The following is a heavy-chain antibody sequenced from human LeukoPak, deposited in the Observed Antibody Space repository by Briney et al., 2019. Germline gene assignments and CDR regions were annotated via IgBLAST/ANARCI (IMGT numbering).Heavy chain of an antibody. D-gene: IGHD3-10*01. J-gene: IGHJ3*02. CDR3: ARGDLFSYYYGSGSYYRVPDAFDI. Sequence: ASVKVSCKGSGYTFTSYYMHWVRQAPGQGLEWMGIINPSGGSTSYAQKFQGRVTMTRDTSTSTVYMELSSLRSEDTAVYYCARGDLFSYYYGSGSYYRVPDAFDIWGQGTMVTVSS. CDR2: INPSGGST. V-gene: IGHV1-46*01. CDR1: GYTFTSYY.